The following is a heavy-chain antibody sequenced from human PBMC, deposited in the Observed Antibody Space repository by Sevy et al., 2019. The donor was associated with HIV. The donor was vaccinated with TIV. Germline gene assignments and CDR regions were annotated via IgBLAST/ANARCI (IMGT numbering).Heavy chain of an antibody. D-gene: IGHD4-17*01. V-gene: IGHV3-30*18. CDR2: ISYDGSNK. Sequence: GGSLRLSCAASGFTFSSYGMQWVRQAPGKGLEWVAVISYDGSNKYYADSVKGRFTISRDNSKNTLYLQMNSLRAEDTAVYYCAKGLEYFDYWGQGTLVTVSS. J-gene: IGHJ4*02. CDR3: AKGLEYFDY. CDR1: GFTFSSYG.